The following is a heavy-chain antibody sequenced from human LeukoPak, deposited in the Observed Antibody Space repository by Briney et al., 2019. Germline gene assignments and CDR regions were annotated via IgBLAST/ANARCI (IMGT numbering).Heavy chain of an antibody. D-gene: IGHD6-19*01. J-gene: IGHJ4*02. CDR3: ARDPRAVADNYYFDY. CDR1: GFTFSSYS. Sequence: PGGSLRLSCAASGFTFSSYSMNWVRQAPGKGLEWASSISSSSSYIYYADSVKGRFTISRDNAKNSLYLQMNSLRAEDTAVYYCARDPRAVADNYYFDYWGQGTLVTVSS. V-gene: IGHV3-21*01. CDR2: ISSSSSYI.